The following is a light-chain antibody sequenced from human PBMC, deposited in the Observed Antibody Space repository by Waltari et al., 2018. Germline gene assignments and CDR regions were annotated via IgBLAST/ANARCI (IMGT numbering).Light chain of an antibody. V-gene: IGLV2-8*01. CDR3: SLSGGINNFVV. Sequence: QSALTQPPSASGSPGQSVTISCTGASSDRNFNSVSWYQQHPGNAPKIIIYGVTNRPSGVPDRFSGSKSGDTASLTVSGLQVEDEAHYYCSLSGGINNFVVFGGGTKLTVL. J-gene: IGLJ2*01. CDR1: SSDRNFNS. CDR2: GVT.